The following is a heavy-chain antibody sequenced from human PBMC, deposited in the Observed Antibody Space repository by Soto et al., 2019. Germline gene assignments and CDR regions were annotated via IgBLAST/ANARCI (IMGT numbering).Heavy chain of an antibody. Sequence: PSETLSLTCSVSCGSISSSSHYWGWIRQPPGKGLEWIGNIFYSGSTYYNPSLKSRVTISVDTSKNQFSLKLSSVTAADTAVYYCARRESYDILTGYYHFDYWGQGTLVTVSS. CDR3: ARRESYDILTGYYHFDY. CDR2: IFYSGST. D-gene: IGHD3-9*01. J-gene: IGHJ4*02. V-gene: IGHV4-39*01. CDR1: CGSISSSSHY.